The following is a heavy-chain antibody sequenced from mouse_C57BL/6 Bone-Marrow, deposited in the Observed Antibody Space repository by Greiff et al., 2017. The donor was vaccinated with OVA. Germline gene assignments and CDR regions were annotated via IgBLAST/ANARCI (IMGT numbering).Heavy chain of an antibody. Sequence: QVQLQQPGAELVKPGASVKLSCKTSGYTFTSYWMHWVKQRPGQGLEWIGMIHPNSGSTNYNEKFKSKATLTVDKSSSTAYMQLSSLTSEDSAVYYGARAVFYYSNYVGWYFDVWGTGTTVTVSS. CDR2: IHPNSGST. CDR3: ARAVFYYSNYVGWYFDV. V-gene: IGHV1-64*01. D-gene: IGHD2-5*01. J-gene: IGHJ1*03. CDR1: GYTFTSYW.